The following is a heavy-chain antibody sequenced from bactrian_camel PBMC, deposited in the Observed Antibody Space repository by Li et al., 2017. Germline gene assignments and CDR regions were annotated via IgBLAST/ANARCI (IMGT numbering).Heavy chain of an antibody. V-gene: IGHV3-2*01. CDR3: ATTNFRA. CDR2: ITADGSNT. CDR1: GFTSSRAY. Sequence: HVQLVESGGGSVQAGESLRLSCGVSGFTSSRAYMSWVRQAPGKGLEWVSKITADGSNTYYVDFVEGRFTISRDNAYNTVRLQMNSLRSEDTARYYCATTNFRAWGQGTQVTVS. J-gene: IGHJ6*01.